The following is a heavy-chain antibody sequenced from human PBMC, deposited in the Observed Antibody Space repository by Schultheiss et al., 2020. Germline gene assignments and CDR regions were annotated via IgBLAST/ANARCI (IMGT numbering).Heavy chain of an antibody. D-gene: IGHD6-6*01. V-gene: IGHV4-39*02. CDR2: IYYSGST. Sequence: SETLSLTCTVSGGSISSSSYYWGWIRQPPGKGLEWIGSIYYSGSTYYNPSLKSRVTISVDTSKNQFSLKLSSVTAADTAVYYCAREDPSSSSGHYDYWGQGTLVNVSS. CDR1: GGSISSSSYY. CDR3: AREDPSSSSGHYDY. J-gene: IGHJ4*02.